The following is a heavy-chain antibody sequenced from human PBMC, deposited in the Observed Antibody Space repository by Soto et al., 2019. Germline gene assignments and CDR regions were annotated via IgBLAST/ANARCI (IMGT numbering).Heavy chain of an antibody. J-gene: IGHJ6*02. CDR2: IYPGDSDT. Sequence: GESLKISCKGSGYRFASSWIAWVRQMPGKGLEWMGIIYPGDSDTRYSPSFQGQVTISADKSISTAYLQWSSLKASDTAMYYCAMAISVAGKYYYGVDVWGQATTVTVSS. V-gene: IGHV5-51*01. D-gene: IGHD6-19*01. CDR3: AMAISVAGKYYYGVDV. CDR1: GYRFASSW.